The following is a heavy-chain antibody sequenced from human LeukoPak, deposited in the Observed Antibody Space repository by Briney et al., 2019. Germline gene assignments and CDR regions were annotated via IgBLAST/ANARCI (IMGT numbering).Heavy chain of an antibody. CDR1: GFTFSSYA. CDR3: ARGKYGGYFIDY. D-gene: IGHD5-12*01. CDR2: IDTSGGHT. J-gene: IGHJ4*02. Sequence: GGSLRLSCAASGFTFSSYAMSWVRQAPGKGLEWVSAIDTSGGHTYYADSVKGRFTISRDNAKNTVYLQMNSLRAEDTAVYYCARGKYGGYFIDYWGQGTLVTVSS. V-gene: IGHV3-23*01.